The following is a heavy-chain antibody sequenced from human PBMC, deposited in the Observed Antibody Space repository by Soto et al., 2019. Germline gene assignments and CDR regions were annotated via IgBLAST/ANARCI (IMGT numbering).Heavy chain of an antibody. V-gene: IGHV1-69*02. CDR1: GGTFSSYT. J-gene: IGHJ4*02. D-gene: IGHD2-2*01. CDR3: ATGITIVVVPAAMGTGFDY. Sequence: SVKVSCKASGGTFSSYTISWVRQAPGQGLEWMGRIIPILGIANYAQKFQGRVTITADKSTSTAYMELSSLRSEDTAVYYCATGITIVVVPAAMGTGFDYWGQGTLVTVSS. CDR2: IIPILGIA.